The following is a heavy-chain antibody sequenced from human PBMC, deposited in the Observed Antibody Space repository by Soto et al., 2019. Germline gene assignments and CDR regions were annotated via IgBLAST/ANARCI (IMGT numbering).Heavy chain of an antibody. Sequence: SETLSLTCTVSGGSISSYYWSWIRQPPGKGLEWIGYIYYSGSTNYNPSLKSRVTISVDTSKNQFSLKLSSVTAADTAVYYCARATDHSHWGYFQHWGQGTLVTVSS. D-gene: IGHD3-16*01. V-gene: IGHV4-59*08. CDR2: IYYSGST. CDR3: ARATDHSHWGYFQH. CDR1: GGSISSYY. J-gene: IGHJ1*01.